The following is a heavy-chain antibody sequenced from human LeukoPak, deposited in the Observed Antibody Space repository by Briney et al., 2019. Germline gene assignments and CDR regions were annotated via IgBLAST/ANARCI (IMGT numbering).Heavy chain of an antibody. CDR3: ARLLAANWGSSIIFDY. CDR1: GGSITSSSSY. CDR2: IYYSGRT. D-gene: IGHD7-27*01. V-gene: IGHV4-39*01. J-gene: IGHJ4*02. Sequence: SETLSLTCTVSGGSITSSSSYWGWVRQPPGKGLEWIGNIYYSGRTYYNLSLKSRVTFSVDTSKNQFSLKLSSVTAADTAVYYCARLLAANWGSSIIFDYWGQGTLVTVSS.